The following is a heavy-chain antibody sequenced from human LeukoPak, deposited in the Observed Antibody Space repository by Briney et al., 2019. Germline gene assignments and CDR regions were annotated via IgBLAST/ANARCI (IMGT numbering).Heavy chain of an antibody. CDR3: TTDSAILSSYYYGMDV. V-gene: IGHV3-15*01. D-gene: IGHD5-18*01. J-gene: IGHJ6*04. CDR1: GFTFSNAW. Sequence: GGSLRLSCAASGFTFSNAWMSWVRQAPEKGLEWVGRIKSKTNGGTTDYAAPVKGRFTISRDDSKNTPYLQMNSLKTEDTAVYYCTTDSAILSSYYYGMDVWGKGTTVTVSS. CDR2: IKSKTNGGTT.